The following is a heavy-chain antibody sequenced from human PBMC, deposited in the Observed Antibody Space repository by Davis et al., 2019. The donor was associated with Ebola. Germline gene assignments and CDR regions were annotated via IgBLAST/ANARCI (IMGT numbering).Heavy chain of an antibody. CDR1: GFTFSSYG. Sequence: PSETLSLTCAASGFTFSSYGMHWVRQAPGKGLEWVSTLGTSADTYYADSVKGRFTISRDNSKNTLYLQMNGLRVEDTAIYYCAKDTSNIWFDIWGQGTNVTVSS. CDR3: AKDTSNIWFDI. CDR2: LGTSADT. J-gene: IGHJ3*02. D-gene: IGHD1-26*01. V-gene: IGHV3-23*01.